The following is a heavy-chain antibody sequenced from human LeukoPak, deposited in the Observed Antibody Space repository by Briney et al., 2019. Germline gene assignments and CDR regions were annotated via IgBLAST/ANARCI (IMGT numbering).Heavy chain of an antibody. CDR3: ARERILFRGYGSGRWVTAIPTPHYFDY. CDR2: ISYSGST. D-gene: IGHD2-21*02. CDR1: GGSISSFY. J-gene: IGHJ4*02. Sequence: MPSETLSLTYTVSGGSISSFYWSWIRQPPGKGLEWIGYISYSGSTNYDPSLKSRVTISIDTSKNQFSLKLSSVTAADTAVYFCARERILFRGYGSGRWVTAIPTPHYFDYWGQGTLVTVSS. V-gene: IGHV4-4*08.